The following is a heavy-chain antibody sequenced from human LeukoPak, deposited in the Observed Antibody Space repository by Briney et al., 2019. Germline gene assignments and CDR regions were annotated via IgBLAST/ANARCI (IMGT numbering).Heavy chain of an antibody. J-gene: IGHJ4*02. CDR3: ARVRYSSRVLDY. D-gene: IGHD6-19*01. Sequence: SETLSLTCAVYGGSFSGYYWSWIRQPPGRGLEWIGEINHSGSTNYNPSLKSRVTISVDTSKNQFSLKLSSVTAADTAVYYCARVRYSSRVLDYWGQGTLVTVSS. CDR2: INHSGST. V-gene: IGHV4-34*01. CDR1: GGSFSGYY.